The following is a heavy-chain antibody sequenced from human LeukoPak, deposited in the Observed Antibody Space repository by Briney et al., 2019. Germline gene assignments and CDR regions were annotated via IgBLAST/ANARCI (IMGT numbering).Heavy chain of an antibody. CDR3: AREEYYDSSAPTNFDY. Sequence: ASVKVSCKASGYTFTNYAMNWVRQAPGQGLEWMGWINTNTGNPTYAQGFTGRFVFSLDTSVTTAYLQISSLKAEDTAVYYCAREEYYDSSAPTNFDYRGQGTLVTVSS. CDR1: GYTFTNYA. D-gene: IGHD3-22*01. J-gene: IGHJ4*02. V-gene: IGHV7-4-1*02. CDR2: INTNTGNP.